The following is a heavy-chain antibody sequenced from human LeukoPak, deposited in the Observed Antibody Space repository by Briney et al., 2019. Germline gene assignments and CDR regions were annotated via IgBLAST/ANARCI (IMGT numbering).Heavy chain of an antibody. CDR2: INHSGST. CDR1: GGSFSGYY. Sequence: SETLSLTCAVYGGSFSGYYWSWIRQPPGKGLEWIGEINHSGSTNYNPSLKSRVTISVDMSKNQFSLKLSSVTAADTAVYYCANRRGPMRYWGQGTLVTVSS. J-gene: IGHJ4*02. CDR3: ANRRGPMRY. V-gene: IGHV4-34*01.